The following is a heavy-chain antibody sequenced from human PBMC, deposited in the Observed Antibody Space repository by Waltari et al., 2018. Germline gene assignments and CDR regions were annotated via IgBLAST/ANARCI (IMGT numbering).Heavy chain of an antibody. J-gene: IGHJ6*02. CDR3: AKDSSGSYGMDV. CDR2: IRYDGSNK. CDR1: GFTFSSYG. V-gene: IGHV3-30*02. D-gene: IGHD3-22*01. Sequence: QVQLVESGGGVVQPGGSLRLSCAASGFTFSSYGMHWVRQAPGKGLEWVAFIRYDGSNKYYADSVKGRFTISRDNSKNTLYLQMNSLRAEDTAVYYCAKDSSGSYGMDVWGQGTTVTVSS.